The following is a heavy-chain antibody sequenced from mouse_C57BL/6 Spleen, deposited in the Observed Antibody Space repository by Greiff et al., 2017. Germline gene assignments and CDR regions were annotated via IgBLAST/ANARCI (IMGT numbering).Heavy chain of an antibody. CDR1: GYTFTSYW. CDR2: IHPSDSDT. D-gene: IGHD2-5*01. CDR3: AICYSNYDAMDY. Sequence: QVQLQQPGAELVKPGASVKVSCKASGYTFTSYWMHWVKQRPGQGLEWIGRIHPSDSDTNYNQKFKGKATLTVDKSSSPAYMQLSSLTSEDSAVYYCAICYSNYDAMDYWGQGTSVTVSS. V-gene: IGHV1-74*01. J-gene: IGHJ4*01.